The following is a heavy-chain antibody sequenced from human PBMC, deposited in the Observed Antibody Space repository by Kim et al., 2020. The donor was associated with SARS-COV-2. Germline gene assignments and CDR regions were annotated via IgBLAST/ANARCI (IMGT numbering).Heavy chain of an antibody. Sequence: GGSLRLSCAASGFTFDDYTMNWVRQAPGKGLEWVSLISWDGGSTYYADSVKGRFTISRDNSKNSLYLQMNSLRTEDTALYYCAKDRTGYSSSWYPYYYGMDVWGPGTTVTVSS. CDR2: ISWDGGST. CDR3: AKDRTGYSSSWYPYYYGMDV. J-gene: IGHJ6*02. V-gene: IGHV3-43*01. CDR1: GFTFDDYT. D-gene: IGHD6-13*01.